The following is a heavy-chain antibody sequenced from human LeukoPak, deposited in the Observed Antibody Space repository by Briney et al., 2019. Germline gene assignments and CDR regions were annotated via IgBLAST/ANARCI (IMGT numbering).Heavy chain of an antibody. CDR3: ARDAPNYCSSTSCYSPKVTFDY. CDR2: INPSGGST. Sequence: ASVKVSCKASGYTFTSYYMHWVRQAPGQGLEWMGIINPSGGSTSYAQKFQGRVTMTRDTFTSTVYMELSSLRSEDTAVYYCARDAPNYCSSTSCYSPKVTFDYWGQGTLVTVSS. CDR1: GYTFTSYY. J-gene: IGHJ4*02. V-gene: IGHV1-46*01. D-gene: IGHD2-2*02.